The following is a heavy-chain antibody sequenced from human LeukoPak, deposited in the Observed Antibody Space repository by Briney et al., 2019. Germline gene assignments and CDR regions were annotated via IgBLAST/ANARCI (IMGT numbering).Heavy chain of an antibody. Sequence: GGSLRLSCAASGFTFSSYGMNWVRQAPGKGLEWVSSISSSNSYIYYADSVKGRFTISRDNAKNSLYLQMNSLRAEDTAVYYCARDKVQLPFDYWGQGTLVTVSS. D-gene: IGHD5-24*01. CDR3: ARDKVQLPFDY. V-gene: IGHV3-21*01. CDR1: GFTFSSYG. J-gene: IGHJ4*02. CDR2: ISSSNSYI.